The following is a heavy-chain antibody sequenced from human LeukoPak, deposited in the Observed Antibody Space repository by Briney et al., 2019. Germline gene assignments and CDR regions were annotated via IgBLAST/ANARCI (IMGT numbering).Heavy chain of an antibody. D-gene: IGHD6-19*01. CDR1: GYTFTGYY. CDR3: ASSSSGSYGMDV. Sequence: ASVKVSCKASGYTFTGYYMHWVRQAPGQRLEWMGWINAGNGNTKYSQKFQGRVTITRDTSASTAYMELSSLRSEDTAVYYCASSSSGSYGMDVWGQGTTVTVSS. V-gene: IGHV1-3*01. CDR2: INAGNGNT. J-gene: IGHJ6*02.